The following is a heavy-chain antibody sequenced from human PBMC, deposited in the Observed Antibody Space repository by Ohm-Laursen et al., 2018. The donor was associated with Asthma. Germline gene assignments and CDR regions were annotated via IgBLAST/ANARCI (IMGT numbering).Heavy chain of an antibody. Sequence: SLRLSCAAPGFTFSSYDMHWVRQATGKGLEWVSAIGTAGDTYYPGSVKGRFTISRENAKNSLYLQMNSLRAGDTAVYYCARGGLEQEFDYWGQGTLVTVSS. D-gene: IGHD1/OR15-1a*01. CDR3: ARGGLEQEFDY. V-gene: IGHV3-13*01. J-gene: IGHJ4*02. CDR1: GFTFSSYD. CDR2: IGTAGDT.